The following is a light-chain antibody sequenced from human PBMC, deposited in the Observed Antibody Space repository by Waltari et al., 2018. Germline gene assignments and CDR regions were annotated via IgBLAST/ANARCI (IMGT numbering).Light chain of an antibody. J-gene: IGLJ1*01. CDR3: ASWDDSHYV. CDR2: RHN. CDR1: HSNLGSNY. V-gene: IGLV1-47*01. Sequence: QSVLTQPPSASETPGQRVTISCSGSHSNLGSNYLYWYQQLPGTAPKLLIYRHNLRPAGVPDRFSASKYGTLASLVISGLRSEDEGVYYCASWDDSHYVFGGGTTVTVL.